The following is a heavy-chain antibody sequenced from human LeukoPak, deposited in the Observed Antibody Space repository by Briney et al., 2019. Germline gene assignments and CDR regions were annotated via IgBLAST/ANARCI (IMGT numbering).Heavy chain of an antibody. CDR1: GYTFTFNY. CDR3: TRGAGTSWFDY. CDR2: MNPNSGVT. J-gene: IGHJ4*02. V-gene: IGHV1-2*02. Sequence: GASVKVSCKPSGYTFTFNYLHWVRQAPGQGLEWVGWMNPNSGVTGYAQNFQGRVTMTRDTSISTAYMELSSLTSDDTAVYYCTRGAGTSWFDYWGQGSLVTVSS. D-gene: IGHD2-2*01.